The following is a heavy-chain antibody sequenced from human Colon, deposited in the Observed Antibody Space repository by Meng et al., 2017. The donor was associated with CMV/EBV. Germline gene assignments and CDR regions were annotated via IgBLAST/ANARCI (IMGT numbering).Heavy chain of an antibody. V-gene: IGHV3-30*02. CDR1: GITFSTSG. Sequence: RVVGSGVDVGHAGVVVGPSCGMCGITFSTSGMHWVRQAPGKGLEWVTFIWSDGSNKYYADSVKGRFTVSRDNSKDTLYLQMNNLRPEDTAMYYCARDRGKFYFDYWGQGTLVTVSS. CDR2: IWSDGSNK. D-gene: IGHD3-10*01. CDR3: ARDRGKFYFDY. J-gene: IGHJ4*02.